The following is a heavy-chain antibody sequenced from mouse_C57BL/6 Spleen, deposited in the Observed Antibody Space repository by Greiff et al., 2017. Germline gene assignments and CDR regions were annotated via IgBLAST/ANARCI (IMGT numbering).Heavy chain of an antibody. CDR2: INPSSGYT. Sequence: VQLQQSGAELARPGASVKMSCKASGYTFTSYTMHWVKQRPGQGLEWIGYINPSSGYTKYNQKFKDKATLTADKSSSTAYMQLSSLTSEDSAVYYCARSLFITTLVATGYFDYWGQGTTLTVSS. D-gene: IGHD1-1*01. J-gene: IGHJ2*01. V-gene: IGHV1-4*01. CDR1: GYTFTSYT. CDR3: ARSLFITTLVATGYFDY.